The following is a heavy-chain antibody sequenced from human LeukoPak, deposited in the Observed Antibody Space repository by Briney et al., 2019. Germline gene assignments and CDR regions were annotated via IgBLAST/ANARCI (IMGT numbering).Heavy chain of an antibody. Sequence: GGSLRLSCAASGFTFSSYSMNWVRQAPGKGLEWVSYISSSSSTIYYADSVKGRFTISRDNAKNSLYLQMNSLRAEDTAVYYCARVPLYYYDSSGPFDYWGQGTLVTVSS. J-gene: IGHJ4*02. CDR2: ISSSSSTI. CDR1: GFTFSSYS. CDR3: ARVPLYYYDSSGPFDY. V-gene: IGHV3-48*01. D-gene: IGHD3-22*01.